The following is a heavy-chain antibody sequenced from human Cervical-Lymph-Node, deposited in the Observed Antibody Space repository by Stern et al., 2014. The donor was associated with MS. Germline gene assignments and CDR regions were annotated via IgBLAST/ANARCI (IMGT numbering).Heavy chain of an antibody. V-gene: IGHV3-43*01. J-gene: IGHJ4*02. D-gene: IGHD3-22*01. CDR3: AKDGMDSYESSGYFDS. Sequence: EVQLVESGGVVVQPGGSLRLSCAASGFTFDDYSMHWVRQAPGKCLEWVSLMRWDGGITYYAYSVKGRFTISRDNRKNSLYLQMNSLRTEDTALYYCAKDGMDSYESSGYFDSWGQGTLVTVSS. CDR2: MRWDGGIT. CDR1: GFTFDDYS.